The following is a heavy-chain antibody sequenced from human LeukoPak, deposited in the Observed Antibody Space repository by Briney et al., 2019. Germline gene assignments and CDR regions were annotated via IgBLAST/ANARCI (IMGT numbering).Heavy chain of an antibody. J-gene: IGHJ3*02. CDR3: ARTITMIGAFDI. D-gene: IGHD3-22*01. CDR1: GLTFSSYA. V-gene: IGHV3-64*01. CDR2: ISSNGGST. Sequence: PGGSLRLSCAASGLTFSSYAMHWVRQAPGKGLEYVSAISSNGGSTYYANSVKGRFTISRDNSKNTLYLQMGSLRAEDMAVYYCARTITMIGAFDIWGQGTMVTVSS.